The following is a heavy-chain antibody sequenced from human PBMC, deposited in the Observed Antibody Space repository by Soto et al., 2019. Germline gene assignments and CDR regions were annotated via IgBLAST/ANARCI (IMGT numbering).Heavy chain of an antibody. CDR1: GYTFTSYY. Sequence: GASVKVSCKASGYTFTSYYMHWVRQAPGQGLEWMGIINPSGGSTSYAQKFQGRVTMTRDTSTSTAYMELSSLRSEDTAVYYCAARLWFGELGHDAFDIWGQGTMVTVSS. V-gene: IGHV1-46*01. D-gene: IGHD3-10*01. J-gene: IGHJ3*02. CDR3: AARLWFGELGHDAFDI. CDR2: INPSGGST.